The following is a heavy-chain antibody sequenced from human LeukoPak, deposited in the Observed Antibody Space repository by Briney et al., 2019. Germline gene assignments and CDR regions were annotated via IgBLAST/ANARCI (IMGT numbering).Heavy chain of an antibody. V-gene: IGHV3-7*01. CDR2: IKQDGSEK. CDR1: GFTISSYW. CDR3: ARGMSSGYDFDY. D-gene: IGHD5-12*01. Sequence: GGSLRLSCAASGFTISSYWLTWVRQAPGKGPEWVANIKQDGSEKYYVDSVKGRFTISRDNAKNSLYLQMNSLRAEDTAVYYCARGMSSGYDFDYWGQGTLVTVSS. J-gene: IGHJ4*02.